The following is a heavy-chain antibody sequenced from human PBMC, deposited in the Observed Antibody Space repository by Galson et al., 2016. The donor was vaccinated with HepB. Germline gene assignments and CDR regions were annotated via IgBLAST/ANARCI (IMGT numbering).Heavy chain of an antibody. D-gene: IGHD2-8*02. CDR2: IGTAGDT. V-gene: IGHV3-13*01. Sequence: SLRLSCAASGFPFSSYDMHWVRQSTGKGLEWVSGIGTAGDTFYAGSVKGRFNISRENAENSLYLQMNSLRVGETAVYYCARVGLGYCTGGGCTPFDPWGQGTLVTVSS. CDR3: ARVGLGYCTGGGCTPFDP. CDR1: GFPFSSYD. J-gene: IGHJ5*02.